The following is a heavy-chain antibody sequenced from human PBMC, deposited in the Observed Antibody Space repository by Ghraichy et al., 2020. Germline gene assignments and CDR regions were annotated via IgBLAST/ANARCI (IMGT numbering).Heavy chain of an antibody. CDR1: GFSFSSYA. CDR2: ISGSGGST. CDR3: AKGTYVSGSYKVFDY. J-gene: IGHJ4*02. V-gene: IGHV3-23*01. Sequence: GGSLRLSCAASGFSFSSYAMSWVRQAPGKGLEWVSGISGSGGSTYYADAVKGRFTISRDSSKNTLYLQMSSLRAEDTAIYYCAKGTYVSGSYKVFDYWGQGTLVTVSS. D-gene: IGHD3-10*01.